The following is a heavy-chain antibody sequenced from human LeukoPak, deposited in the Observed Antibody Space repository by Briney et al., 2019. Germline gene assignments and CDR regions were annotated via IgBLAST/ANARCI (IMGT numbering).Heavy chain of an antibody. Sequence: SETLSLTCTVSGGSISSYYWSWIRQPPGKGLEWIGYIYYSGSTNYNPSLKSRVTISVDTSKNQFSLKLSSVTAADTAVYYCARHLWFGELSGFDPWGQGTLVTVSS. D-gene: IGHD3-10*01. J-gene: IGHJ5*02. V-gene: IGHV4-59*01. CDR3: ARHLWFGELSGFDP. CDR2: IYYSGST. CDR1: GGSISSYY.